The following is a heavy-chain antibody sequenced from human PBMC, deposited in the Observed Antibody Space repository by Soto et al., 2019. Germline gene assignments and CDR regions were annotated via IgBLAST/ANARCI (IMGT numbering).Heavy chain of an antibody. D-gene: IGHD3-3*02. CDR2: IIPIFRTP. Sequence: QVQLVQSGAEVKKPGSSVKVSCKASGGTFSSSAISWVRQAPGQGLEWMGGIIPIFRTPDYGQKFQGRVTITADESARTVYMELRGLRSEDTAVYFCARDKDRQQLGGNYYYSTDIWGQGTRVTVSS. V-gene: IGHV1-69*12. J-gene: IGHJ6*02. CDR1: GGTFSSSA. CDR3: ARDKDRQQLGGNYYYSTDI.